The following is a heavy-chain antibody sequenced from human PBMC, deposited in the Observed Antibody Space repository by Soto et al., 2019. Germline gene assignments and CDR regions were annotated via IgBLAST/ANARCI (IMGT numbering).Heavy chain of an antibody. CDR1: GGPISSGDYY. CDR3: ARRYGGNFDY. CDR2: IYYSGST. J-gene: IGHJ4*02. D-gene: IGHD3-16*01. V-gene: IGHV4-61*08. Sequence: PSETLSLTCAVSGGPISSGDYYWSWIRQPPGKGLEWIGYIYYSGSTDYNPSLKSRVTISVDTSKNQFSLKLSSVTAADTAVYYCARRYGGNFDYWGQGTLVTVSS.